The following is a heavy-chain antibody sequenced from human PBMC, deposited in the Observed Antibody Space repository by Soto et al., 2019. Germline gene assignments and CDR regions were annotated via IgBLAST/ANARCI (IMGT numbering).Heavy chain of an antibody. V-gene: IGHV1-69*13. CDR2: IIPIFGTE. CDR3: AREEQRWIFDY. CDR1: GGTFSSYA. D-gene: IGHD2-2*03. Sequence: ASVKVSCKASGGTFSSYAISWVRQAPGQRLEWMGGIIPIFGTENYAQKFQGRVTITADEPTSTAYMELSSLRSEDTAVYYCAREEQRWIFDYWGQGTLVTVSS. J-gene: IGHJ4*02.